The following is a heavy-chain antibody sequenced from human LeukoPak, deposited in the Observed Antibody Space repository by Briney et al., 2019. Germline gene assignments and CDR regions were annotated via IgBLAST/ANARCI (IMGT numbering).Heavy chain of an antibody. D-gene: IGHD1-26*01. J-gene: IGHJ3*02. CDR1: GFTVSSNY. CDR2: IYSGGST. CDR3: ARDLAGASPGFDI. V-gene: IGHV3-66*02. Sequence: GGSLRLSCAASGFTVSSNYMSWVRQAPGEGLEWVSVIYSGGSTYYADSVKGRFTISRDNSKNTLYLQMNSLRAEDTAVYYCARDLAGASPGFDIWGQGTMVTVSS.